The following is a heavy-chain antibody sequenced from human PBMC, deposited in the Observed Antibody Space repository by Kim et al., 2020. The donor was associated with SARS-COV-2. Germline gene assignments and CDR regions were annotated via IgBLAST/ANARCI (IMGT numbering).Heavy chain of an antibody. V-gene: IGHV4-34*01. CDR3: ARGGYCSSISCPNWFDP. Sequence: LKSRLTISVDTSTRQFSLKLSSVTAADTAVYYCARGGYCSSISCPNWFDPWGQGTLVTVSS. J-gene: IGHJ5*02. D-gene: IGHD2-2*01.